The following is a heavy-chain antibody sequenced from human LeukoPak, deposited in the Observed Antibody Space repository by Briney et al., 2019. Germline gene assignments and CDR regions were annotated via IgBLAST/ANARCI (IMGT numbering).Heavy chain of an antibody. CDR2: ISDSGDSS. CDR3: AKVQNSYYYYMDV. J-gene: IGHJ6*03. CDR1: GSTFSKTW. V-gene: IGHV3-23*01. D-gene: IGHD2/OR15-2a*01. Sequence: PGGSLRLSCADSGSTFSKTWMSWVRQAPGKGLEWVSVISDSGDSSYYADSVKGRFTISRDNSKNTLYLQMNNLRAEDTAVYYCAKVQNSYYYYMDVWGEGTTVTISS.